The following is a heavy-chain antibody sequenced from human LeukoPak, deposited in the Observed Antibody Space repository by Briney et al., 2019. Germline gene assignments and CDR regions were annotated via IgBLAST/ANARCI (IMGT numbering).Heavy chain of an antibody. D-gene: IGHD6-25*01. CDR2: ISGSGGST. CDR1: GFTFSSYA. J-gene: IGHJ6*02. V-gene: IGHV3-23*01. Sequence: PGGSLRLSCAASGFTFSSYAMSWVRQAPGKGLEWVSAISGSGGSTYYADSVKGRLTISRDNSKNTLYLQMNSLRAEDTALYYCAKSARPASQYYYYGMDVWGQGTTVTVSS. CDR3: AKSARPASQYYYYGMDV.